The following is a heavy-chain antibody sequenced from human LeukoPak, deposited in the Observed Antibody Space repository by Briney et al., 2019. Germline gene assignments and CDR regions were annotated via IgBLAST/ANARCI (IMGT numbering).Heavy chain of an antibody. V-gene: IGHV3-21*01. CDR3: ARPLKYYYGSETYFWFDP. CDR2: ITSSSDYT. Sequence: GGSLRLSCAASGITFSNYAMNWVRQAPGKGLEWVPSITSSSDYTYYADSVKGRFTISRDNAKDSLYLQMNSLRAEDTAVYYCARPLKYYYGSETYFWFDPWGQGTLVTVSS. D-gene: IGHD3-10*01. CDR1: GITFSNYA. J-gene: IGHJ5*02.